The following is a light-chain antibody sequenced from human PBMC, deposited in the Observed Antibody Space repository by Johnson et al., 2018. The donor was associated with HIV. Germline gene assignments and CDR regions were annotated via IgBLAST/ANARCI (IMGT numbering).Light chain of an antibody. CDR3: GTWDNSLSTGAV. J-gene: IGLJ1*01. V-gene: IGLV1-51*02. CDR1: SSNIGNNY. CDR2: ENN. Sequence: QSVLTQPPSVSAAPGQKVTISCSGSSSNIGNNYVSWYQQLPGTAPKLIMYENNKRPSGIPDRFSGSKSGTSATLGIAGLQTGDEADYYCGTWDNSLSTGAVFGTGTKVTVL.